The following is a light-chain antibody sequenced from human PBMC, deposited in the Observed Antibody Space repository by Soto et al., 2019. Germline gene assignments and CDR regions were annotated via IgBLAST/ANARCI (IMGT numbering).Light chain of an antibody. CDR2: GAS. V-gene: IGKV3-20*01. J-gene: IGKJ5*01. Sequence: EFVLTQSPGTLSLCPGERATLSCRASQSVESSSLVWYQQKPAQPPRLLIYGASSRATGIPDRFSGGGSGTDFTLTISRLEHEDFAVYYCQHYNSSPPITFGQGTRLEIK. CDR1: QSVESSS. CDR3: QHYNSSPPIT.